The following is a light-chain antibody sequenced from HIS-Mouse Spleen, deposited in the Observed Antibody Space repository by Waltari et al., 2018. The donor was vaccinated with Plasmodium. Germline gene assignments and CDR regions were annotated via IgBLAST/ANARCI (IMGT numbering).Light chain of an antibody. J-gene: IGLJ3*02. V-gene: IGLV3-10*01. CDR3: YSTDSSGNHRV. Sequence: SYELTQPPSVSVSPGQTARITCSGGALPKQYAYRYQQKSGQAPVQVIYEDSKRPSGIPERFSGSSSGTMATLTISGAQVEDEADYYCYSTDSSGNHRVFGGGTKLTVL. CDR2: EDS. CDR1: ALPKQY.